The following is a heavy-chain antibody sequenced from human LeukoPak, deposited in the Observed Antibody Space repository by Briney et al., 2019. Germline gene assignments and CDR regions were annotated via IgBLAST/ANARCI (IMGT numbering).Heavy chain of an antibody. Sequence: VASVKVSCKASGGTFSSYAISWVRQAPGQGLEWMGGIIPIFGTANYAQKFQGRVTITADESTSTAYMELSSLRSDDTAVYYCVRECVVVTALDYWGQGTLVTVSS. J-gene: IGHJ4*02. CDR1: GGTFSSYA. CDR3: VRECVVVTALDY. D-gene: IGHD2-21*02. CDR2: IIPIFGTA. V-gene: IGHV1-69*13.